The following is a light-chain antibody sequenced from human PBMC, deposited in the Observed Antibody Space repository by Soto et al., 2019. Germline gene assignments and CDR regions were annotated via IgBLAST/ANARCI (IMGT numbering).Light chain of an antibody. Sequence: EIVLTQSPGTLSLSPGERATLSCRASQSVSSSFLAWYQQKPGQAPRLLIYGASIRPTGIPDRFSGSGSGTDFTLTITRLEPEDFAVYYCQQYGNSTRTFGQGTKVEIK. CDR2: GAS. J-gene: IGKJ1*01. V-gene: IGKV3-20*01. CDR1: QSVSSSF. CDR3: QQYGNSTRT.